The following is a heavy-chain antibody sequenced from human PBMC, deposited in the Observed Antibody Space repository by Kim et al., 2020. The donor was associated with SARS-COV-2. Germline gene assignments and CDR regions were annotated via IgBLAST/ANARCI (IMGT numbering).Heavy chain of an antibody. D-gene: IGHD6-19*01. Sequence: GGSLRLSCAASGFTFSSYAMHWVRQAPGKGLEWVAVISYDGSNKYYADSVKGRFTISRDNSKNTLYLQMNSLRAEDTAVYYCARDLEVAGSYYYYYYGMDVWGQGTTVTVSS. CDR1: GFTFSSYA. CDR3: ARDLEVAGSYYYYYYGMDV. V-gene: IGHV3-30*04. CDR2: ISYDGSNK. J-gene: IGHJ6*02.